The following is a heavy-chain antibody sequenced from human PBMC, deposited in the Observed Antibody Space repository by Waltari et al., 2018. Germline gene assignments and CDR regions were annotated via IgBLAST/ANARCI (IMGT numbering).Heavy chain of an antibody. CDR1: GGSIRSGDHY. D-gene: IGHD1-26*01. CDR3: ARCSLWEHYFDY. J-gene: IGHJ4*02. V-gene: IGHV4-30-4*08. Sequence: QVQLQESGPGLVKPSQTLSLTCTVSGGSIRSGDHYWSWIRLSPGKGLEWIGNIYYGGTTLYRGSRKSRLTMSLDPSLNHCALKLSCVTAADSAVYFCARCSLWEHYFDYWGQGTLVTVSS. CDR2: IYYGGTT.